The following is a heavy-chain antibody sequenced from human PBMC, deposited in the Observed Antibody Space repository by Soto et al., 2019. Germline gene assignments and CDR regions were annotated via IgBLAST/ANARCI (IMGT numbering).Heavy chain of an antibody. J-gene: IGHJ4*02. CDR3: ANWGKSGSDY. V-gene: IGHV3-23*01. CDR1: GFTFSSYA. D-gene: IGHD3-16*01. Sequence: PGGSLRLSCAASGFTFSSYAMSWVRQAPGKGLEWVSAISGSAGTTYYTDSLKGRFTISRDNSKNTLYLQMNSLRAEDTAVYYCANWGKSGSDYWGQGTLVTVSS. CDR2: ISGSAGTT.